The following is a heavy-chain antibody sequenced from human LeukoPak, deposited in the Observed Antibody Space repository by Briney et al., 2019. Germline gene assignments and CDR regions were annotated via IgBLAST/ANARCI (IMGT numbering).Heavy chain of an antibody. Sequence: SVKVSCKASGYTFTGYYMHWVRQAPGQGLEWMGIINPRGGSTSYAQKFQGRVTMTRDTSTSTVYMELSSLRSEDTAVYYCASVGITMVRGAHYYMDVWGKGTTVTISS. CDR1: GYTFTGYY. J-gene: IGHJ6*03. CDR2: INPRGGST. CDR3: ASVGITMVRGAHYYMDV. D-gene: IGHD3-10*01. V-gene: IGHV1-46*01.